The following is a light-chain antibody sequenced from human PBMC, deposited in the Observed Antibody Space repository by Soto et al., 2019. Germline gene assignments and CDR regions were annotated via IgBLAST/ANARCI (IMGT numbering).Light chain of an antibody. CDR1: SSDIGSFDY. CDR2: EVT. J-gene: IGLJ2*01. CDR3: SSFTNTFTLV. V-gene: IGLV2-14*01. Sequence: QSALTQPASVSGSPGQSITISCSGTSSDIGSFDYVSWFQQHPGKAPKLLIYEVTHRSSGVSYRFSGSKSGNTASLTISGVQPEDEADYYCSSFTNTFTLVFGGGTKLTVL.